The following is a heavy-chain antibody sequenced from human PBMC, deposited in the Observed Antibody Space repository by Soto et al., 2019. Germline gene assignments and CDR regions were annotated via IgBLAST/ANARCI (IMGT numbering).Heavy chain of an antibody. CDR1: YW. CDR2: IYPGDSDI. CDR3: ARHGGNYDY. J-gene: IGHJ4*02. V-gene: IGHV5-51*01. D-gene: IGHD2-15*01. Sequence: YWSWIRQHPGKGLEWMGIIYPGDSDIRYSPSFEGQVTISADKSISTAYLQWSSLKASDTAMYYCARHGGNYDYWGQGTLVTVSS.